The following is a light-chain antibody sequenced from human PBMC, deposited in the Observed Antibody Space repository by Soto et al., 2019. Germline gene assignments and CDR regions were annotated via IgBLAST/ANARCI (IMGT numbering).Light chain of an antibody. CDR2: AAS. CDR1: QSISSY. CDR3: QQSYSTPRYT. J-gene: IGKJ2*01. Sequence: DLPMTQSPSSLSASVGDRVTITCRASQSISSYLNWYQQKPGKATKLLIYAASSLHSGVPSRFSGSGSGTDFTLTISSLQPEDFATYYCQQSYSTPRYTFGQGTKLEIK. V-gene: IGKV1-39*01.